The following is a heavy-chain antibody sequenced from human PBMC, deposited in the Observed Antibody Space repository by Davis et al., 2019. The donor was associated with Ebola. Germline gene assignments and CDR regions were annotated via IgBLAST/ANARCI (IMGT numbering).Heavy chain of an antibody. D-gene: IGHD6-19*01. CDR2: ISYDGNNK. V-gene: IGHV3-30-3*01. Sequence: GESLKISCAASGFTFSSYAMHWVRQAPGKGLEWVAVISYDGNNKYYADSVKGRFTISRDNSKNPLYLQMNSLRAEDTAVYYCGRGGIAVEYRYYFDYWGQGTLVTVSS. CDR3: GRGGIAVEYRYYFDY. CDR1: GFTFSSYA. J-gene: IGHJ4*02.